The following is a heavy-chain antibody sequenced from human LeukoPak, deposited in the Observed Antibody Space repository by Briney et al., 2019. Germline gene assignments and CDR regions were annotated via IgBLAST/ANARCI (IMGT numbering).Heavy chain of an antibody. Sequence: GASVKVSCKSSGYIFTGYFMHWVRQAPGQGLEWMGWINPNTGGTNYAQQFQGRVTMTRDTSISTAYMELSGLRSEDTAVYYCARGVGRYYDSLTGYSVGIPAFDYWGQGTLVTVSS. CDR2: INPNTGGT. CDR3: ARGVGRYYDSLTGYSVGIPAFDY. J-gene: IGHJ4*02. V-gene: IGHV1-2*02. D-gene: IGHD3-9*01. CDR1: GYIFTGYF.